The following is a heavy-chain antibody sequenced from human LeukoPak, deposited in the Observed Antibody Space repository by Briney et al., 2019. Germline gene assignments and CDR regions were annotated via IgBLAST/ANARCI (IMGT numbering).Heavy chain of an antibody. D-gene: IGHD6-13*01. J-gene: IGHJ6*02. V-gene: IGHV1-18*01. Sequence: ASVKVSCKASGGTFSSYAISWVRQAPGQGLEWMGWISAYNGNTNYAQKLQGRVTMTTDTSTSTAYMELRSLRSDDTAVYYCARDPAQYSSSWYAVLSYYYGMDVWGQGTTVTVSS. CDR2: ISAYNGNT. CDR1: GGTFSSYA. CDR3: ARDPAQYSSSWYAVLSYYYGMDV.